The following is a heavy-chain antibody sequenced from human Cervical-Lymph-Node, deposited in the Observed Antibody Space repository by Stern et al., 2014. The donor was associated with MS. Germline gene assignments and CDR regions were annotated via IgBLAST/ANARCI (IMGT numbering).Heavy chain of an antibody. Sequence: VQLVESGPGLVKPSQTLSLTCTVSGGSISSGSYYWSWIRQPAGKGLEWIGRIYTSGSTNYNPSLKSRVTISVATPKNQSSLRLSPVTAADTAVYYCARDCRLRYFDNYGMDVWGQGTTVTVSS. J-gene: IGHJ6*02. D-gene: IGHD3-9*01. V-gene: IGHV4-61*02. CDR1: GGSISSGSYY. CDR3: ARDCRLRYFDNYGMDV. CDR2: IYTSGST.